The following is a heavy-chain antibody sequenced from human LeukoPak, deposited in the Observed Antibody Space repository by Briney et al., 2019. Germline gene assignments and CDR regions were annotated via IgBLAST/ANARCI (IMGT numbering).Heavy chain of an antibody. CDR2: INHSGST. J-gene: IGHJ4*02. V-gene: IGHV4-34*01. D-gene: IGHD5-24*01. CDR3: ARADGQWLQRGDYFDY. Sequence: SETLSLTCAVYGGSFSGYYWSWIRQPPGKGLEWIGEINHSGSTNYNPSLKSRVTISVDTSKNQFSLNLSSVTAADTAVYYCARADGQWLQRGDYFDYWGQGTLVTVSS. CDR1: GGSFSGYY.